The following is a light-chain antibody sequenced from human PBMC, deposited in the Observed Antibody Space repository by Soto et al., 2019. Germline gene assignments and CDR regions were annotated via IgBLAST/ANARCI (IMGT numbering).Light chain of an antibody. CDR2: GAS. Sequence: EIVMTQSPATLSVSPGERATLSCRASQSVSSNLAWYQQNPGQAPRLLIYGASTRATAIPARFSGSGSGTDFTLTVSSLQPEDFAVFYCHQYYDWPLTFGGGTKGDIK. J-gene: IGKJ4*01. CDR1: QSVSSN. V-gene: IGKV3D-15*01. CDR3: HQYYDWPLT.